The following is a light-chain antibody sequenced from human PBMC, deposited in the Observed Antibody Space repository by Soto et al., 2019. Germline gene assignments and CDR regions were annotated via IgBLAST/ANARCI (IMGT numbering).Light chain of an antibody. Sequence: SALTPPRSVSGSPGQSVTISCTGTSSDVDDYNYVSWFQQHPGKAPKLMIYDVSERPSGVPDRFSGSKSGNTASLTISGLQAEDEADYYCCSYGGTFYVFGTGTKVTVL. CDR3: CSYGGTFYV. V-gene: IGLV2-11*01. CDR2: DVS. CDR1: SSDVDDYNY. J-gene: IGLJ1*01.